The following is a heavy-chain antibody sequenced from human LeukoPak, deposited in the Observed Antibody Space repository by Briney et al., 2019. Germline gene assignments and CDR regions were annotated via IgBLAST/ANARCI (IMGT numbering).Heavy chain of an antibody. J-gene: IGHJ4*02. Sequence: ASVKVSCKASGYTFTSYDINWLRQATGQGLEWMGWMNPNSGNTGYAQKFQGRVTMTRNTSMSTAYMELSSRRSEDTAVYYCAIRTHVDIVATLGERVKKGLDYWGQGTPVTVSS. CDR1: GYTFTSYD. CDR2: MNPNSGNT. V-gene: IGHV1-8*01. CDR3: AIRTHVDIVATLGERVKKGLDY. D-gene: IGHD5-12*01.